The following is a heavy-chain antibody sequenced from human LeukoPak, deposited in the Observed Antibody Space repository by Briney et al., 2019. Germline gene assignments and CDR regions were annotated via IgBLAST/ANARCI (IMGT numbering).Heavy chain of an antibody. J-gene: IGHJ4*02. CDR3: ARDCGSSGCDY. CDR1: GFTSSSYW. V-gene: IGHV3-74*01. D-gene: IGHD6-19*01. Sequence: GGSLRLSCAASGFTSSSYWMHWVRQAPGKGLVWVSRINSDGSGTTNADSVKGRFTISRDNAKDTVYLQMNSLRVEDTAVYYCARDCGSSGCDYWGQGTLVTVSS. CDR2: INSDGSGT.